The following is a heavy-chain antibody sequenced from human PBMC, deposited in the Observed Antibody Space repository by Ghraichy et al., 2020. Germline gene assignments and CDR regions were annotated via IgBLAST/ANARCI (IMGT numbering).Heavy chain of an antibody. J-gene: IGHJ6*02. Sequence: SETLSLTCAVYGGSFSGYYWSWIRQPPGKGLEWIGEINHSGSTNYNPSLKSRVTISVDTSKNQFSLKLSSVTAADTAVYYCARGIAAAGKPGTVYYYYYGMDVWGQGTTVTVSS. V-gene: IGHV4-34*01. CDR2: INHSGST. CDR3: ARGIAAAGKPGTVYYYYYGMDV. CDR1: GGSFSGYY. D-gene: IGHD6-13*01.